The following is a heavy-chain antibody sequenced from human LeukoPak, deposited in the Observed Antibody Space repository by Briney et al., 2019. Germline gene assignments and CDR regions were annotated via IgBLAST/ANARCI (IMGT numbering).Heavy chain of an antibody. J-gene: IGHJ4*02. Sequence: GGSLRLSCAASGFTFSDYYMSWIRQAPGKGLEWVANIKQDGSEKYYVDSVKGRFTISRDNAKNSLYLQMNSLRAEDTAVYYCAREYSGYNPRFDYWGQGTLVTVSS. D-gene: IGHD5-12*01. CDR1: GFTFSDYY. CDR2: IKQDGSEK. V-gene: IGHV3-7*01. CDR3: AREYSGYNPRFDY.